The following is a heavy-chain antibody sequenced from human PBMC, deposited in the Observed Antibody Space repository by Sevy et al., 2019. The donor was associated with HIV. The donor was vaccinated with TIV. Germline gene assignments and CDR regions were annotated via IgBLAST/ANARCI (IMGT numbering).Heavy chain of an antibody. CDR2: IYSGGRT. CDR3: AGRLRDGYNYEDAFDI. CDR1: GFTVSSNY. V-gene: IGHV3-53*01. J-gene: IGHJ3*02. Sequence: GGSLRLSCAASGFTVSSNYMSWVRQAPGKGLEWVSVIYSGGRTYYAASVKGRFTISRDNSKNTLYLQMNSLRAEDTAVYYCAGRLRDGYNYEDAFDIWGQGTMVTVSS. D-gene: IGHD5-12*01.